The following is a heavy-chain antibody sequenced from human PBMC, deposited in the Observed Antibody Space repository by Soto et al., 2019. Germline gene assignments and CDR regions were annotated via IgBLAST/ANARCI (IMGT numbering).Heavy chain of an antibody. CDR1: GFTFTRYS. CDR2: ISSTTNYI. J-gene: IGHJ5*02. V-gene: IGHV3-21*01. CDR3: ARTVSGSGAFYPDWFDP. D-gene: IGHD3-10*01. Sequence: PGGSLRLSCAASGFTFTRYSMNWVRQAPGKGLEWVSSISSTTNYIYYAGSMKGRFTVSRDNAKNSAYLEMNSLSAEDTALYYCARTVSGSGAFYPDWFDPWGQGTLVTAPQ.